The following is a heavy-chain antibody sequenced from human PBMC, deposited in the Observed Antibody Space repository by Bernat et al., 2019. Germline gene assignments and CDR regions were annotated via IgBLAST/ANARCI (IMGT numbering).Heavy chain of an antibody. Sequence: QVQLVQSGAEVKKPGASVKVSCKVSGYTLTELSMHWVRQAPGKGLEWMGGFDPEDGETIYAQKFQGRVTITEDTSTDTAYMELSSLRSEDTAVYYCATIPSSLLTAYRFDPWGQGTLVTVSS. CDR2: FDPEDGET. D-gene: IGHD2-15*01. CDR3: ATIPSSLLTAYRFDP. J-gene: IGHJ5*02. V-gene: IGHV1-24*01. CDR1: GYTLTELS.